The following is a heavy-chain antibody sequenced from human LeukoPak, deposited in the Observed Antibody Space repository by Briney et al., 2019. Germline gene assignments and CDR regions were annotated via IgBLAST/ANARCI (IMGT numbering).Heavy chain of an antibody. J-gene: IGHJ4*02. Sequence: GGSLRLSCAASGFTFSSYNMNWVRQAPGKGLEWVSSITSGSSYIYYADSVKGRFTISRDNAKNSLYLQMNSLRAEDTAVYYCARGRYIYALEDYFDYWGQGTLVTVSS. CDR1: GFTFSSYN. D-gene: IGHD5-18*01. CDR3: ARGRYIYALEDYFDY. V-gene: IGHV3-21*01. CDR2: ITSGSSYI.